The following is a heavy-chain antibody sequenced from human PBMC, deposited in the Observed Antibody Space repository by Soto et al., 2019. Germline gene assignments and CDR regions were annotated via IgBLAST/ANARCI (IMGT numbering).Heavy chain of an antibody. CDR1: GGTFSTST. D-gene: IGHD3-22*01. J-gene: IGHJ4*02. CDR3: ARDDTLYDSSGYYYLY. V-gene: IGHV1-69*13. CDR2: ITPIFGTA. Sequence: GASVKVSCKASGGTFSTSTISWVRQAPGQGLEWMGGITPIFGTASFAQKFQGRVTITADESTSTAYMELSSLRSEDTAMYYCARDDTLYDSSGYYYLYWGQGTLVTVSS.